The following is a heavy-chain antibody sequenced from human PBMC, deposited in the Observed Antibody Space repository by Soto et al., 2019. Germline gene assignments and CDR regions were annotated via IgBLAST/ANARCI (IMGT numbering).Heavy chain of an antibody. J-gene: IGHJ4*02. D-gene: IGHD2-21*01. CDR2: TNGHGTTK. Sequence: GGSLRLSCVASGFTFSDFEMNWVRQAPGKGLEWVSYTNGHGTTKKYADSVKGRFTISRDNAWTSLSLQMNSLRVEDTAIYYCARESHGDAFDLWGQGTLVTVSS. V-gene: IGHV3-48*03. CDR3: ARESHGDAFDL. CDR1: GFTFSDFE.